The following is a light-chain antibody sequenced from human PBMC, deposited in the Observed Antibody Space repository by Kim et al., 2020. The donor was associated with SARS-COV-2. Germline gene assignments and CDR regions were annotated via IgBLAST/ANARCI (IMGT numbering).Light chain of an antibody. CDR1: SSNIGGGYD. V-gene: IGLV1-40*01. J-gene: IGLJ3*02. CDR3: QSYDYSLSGWV. CDR2: GNN. Sequence: QSALTQPPSVSGAPGQRVTISCTGSSSNIGGGYDVHWYQQLPGTAPKLLIYGNNNRPSGVPDRFSGSKSDTSASLAITGLQAEDDADYYCQSYDYSLSGWVFGGGTKVTVL.